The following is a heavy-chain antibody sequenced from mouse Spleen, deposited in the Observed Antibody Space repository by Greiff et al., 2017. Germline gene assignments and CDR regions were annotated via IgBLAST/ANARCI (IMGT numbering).Heavy chain of an antibody. CDR3: ARQRGCITTACYAMDY. CDR2: ISSGGSYT. V-gene: IGHV5-9-3*01. Sequence: EVKLMESGGGLVKPGGSLKLSCAASGFTFSSYAMSWVRQTPEKRLEWVATISSGGSYTYYPDSVKGRFTISRDNAKNTLYLQMSILRSEDTAMYYCARQRGCITTACYAMDYWGQGTSVTVSS. D-gene: IGHD1-1*01. J-gene: IGHJ4*01. CDR1: GFTFSSYA.